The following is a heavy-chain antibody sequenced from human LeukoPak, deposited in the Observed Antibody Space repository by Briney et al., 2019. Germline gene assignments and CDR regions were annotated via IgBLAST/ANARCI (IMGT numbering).Heavy chain of an antibody. Sequence: GWSLRLSCAASGFTFSSYGMHWVRQAPGKGLEWVAVIWYDGSNKYYADSVKGRFTISRDNSKNTLYLQMNSLRAEDTAVYYCARDPLVPAAISYYYGMDVWGQGTTVTVSS. CDR1: GFTFSSYG. D-gene: IGHD2-2*01. V-gene: IGHV3-33*01. CDR2: IWYDGSNK. CDR3: ARDPLVPAAISYYYGMDV. J-gene: IGHJ6*02.